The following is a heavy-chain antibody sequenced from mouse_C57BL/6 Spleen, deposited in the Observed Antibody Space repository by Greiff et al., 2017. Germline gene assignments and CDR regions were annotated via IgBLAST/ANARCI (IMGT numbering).Heavy chain of an antibody. Sequence: ESGPGLVKPSQSLSLTCSVTGYSITSGYYWNWIRQFPGNKLEWMGYISYDGSNNYNPSLKNRISITRDTSKNQFFLKLNSVTTEDTATYYCARRWFHFDYWGQGTTLTVSS. J-gene: IGHJ2*01. D-gene: IGHD2-2*01. CDR2: ISYDGSN. CDR1: GYSITSGYY. V-gene: IGHV3-6*01. CDR3: ARRWFHFDY.